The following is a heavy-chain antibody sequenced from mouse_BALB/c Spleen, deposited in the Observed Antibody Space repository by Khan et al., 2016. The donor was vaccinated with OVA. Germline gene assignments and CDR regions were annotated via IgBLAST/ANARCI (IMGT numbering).Heavy chain of an antibody. Sequence: VQLQESGAELAKPGASVEMSCKASGYTFTTYWMHWVKQRPGQGLEWIGYIDPSTGYTEYNQKFKDKATLTADKSSSTAYMQLSSLTSEDSAVYYCTRRGIDGIFTYWGQGTLVTVSA. CDR3: TRRGIDGIFTY. CDR2: IDPSTGYT. V-gene: IGHV1-7*01. J-gene: IGHJ3*01. CDR1: GYTFTTYW. D-gene: IGHD2-1*01.